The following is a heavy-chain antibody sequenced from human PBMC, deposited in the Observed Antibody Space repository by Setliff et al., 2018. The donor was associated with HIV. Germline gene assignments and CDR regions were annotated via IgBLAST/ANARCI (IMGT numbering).Heavy chain of an antibody. V-gene: IGHV3-72*01. CDR1: GFDFSDHY. Sequence: PGGSLRLSCVASGFDFSDHYMDWVRQAPGKGLEWVGRSRNRANRYTTEYAASVKGRFTISRDDSKSIAYLQMNSLKTEDTAVYYCTRAGVPAAIYPHDYYYYMDVWGKGTTVTVSS. CDR2: SRNRANRYTT. D-gene: IGHD2-2*02. CDR3: TRAGVPAAIYPHDYYYYMDV. J-gene: IGHJ6*03.